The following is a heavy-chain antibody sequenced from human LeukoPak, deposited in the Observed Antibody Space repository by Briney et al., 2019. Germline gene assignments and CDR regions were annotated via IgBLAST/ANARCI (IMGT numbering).Heavy chain of an antibody. V-gene: IGHV1-8*01. CDR3: ARALDFWSGYYPNDY. J-gene: IGHJ4*02. Sequence: ASVKVSCKASGYTFTSYDINWVRQATGQGLEWMGWMNPNSGNTGYAQKFQGRVTMTRNTSISTAYMELSSLRSEDTAVYSCARALDFWSGYYPNDYWGQGTLVTVSS. CDR2: MNPNSGNT. D-gene: IGHD3-3*01. CDR1: GYTFTSYD.